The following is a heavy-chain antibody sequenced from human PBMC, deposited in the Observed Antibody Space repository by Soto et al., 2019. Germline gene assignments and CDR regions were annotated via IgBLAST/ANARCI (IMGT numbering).Heavy chain of an antibody. Sequence: VSLTCTDSGGSIDSHYWYWIRQPAGKGLEWIGRIHTSGGTKFNPSLKSRVTMSVATSKKQFTLKLSSVTAADTAVDFCGSGYDDYMKGGGFDVWGQGTMVTVSS. V-gene: IGHV4-4*07. CDR1: GGSIDSHY. D-gene: IGHD4-17*01. CDR2: IHTSGGT. J-gene: IGHJ3*01. CDR3: GSGYDDYMKGGGFDV.